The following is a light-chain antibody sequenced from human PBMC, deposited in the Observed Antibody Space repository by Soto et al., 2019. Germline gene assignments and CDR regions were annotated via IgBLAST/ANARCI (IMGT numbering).Light chain of an antibody. CDR1: QSISNY. CDR2: AAS. J-gene: IGKJ5*01. V-gene: IGKV1-39*01. Sequence: DIQMTQSPSSLSASVGDRVTITCRASQSISNYLNWYQQKPGKAPNLLIYAASTLQGGVPSRFSGSGSGTDFTLTISSLEPEDFTTYYCQQSYTTPITFGQGTRLEI. CDR3: QQSYTTPIT.